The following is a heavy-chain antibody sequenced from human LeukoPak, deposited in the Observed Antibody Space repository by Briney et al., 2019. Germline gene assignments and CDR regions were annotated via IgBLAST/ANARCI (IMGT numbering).Heavy chain of an antibody. V-gene: IGHV4-39*02. CDR3: AREGPHGSGIYYNPLDY. J-gene: IGHJ4*02. CDR1: GGSIGSSAYS. Sequence: SETLSLTCTVSGGSIGSSAYSWGWIRQPPGKGLEWIESISYTGTTYYNPSLKSRVTISLDTSKNQFSLKLISVTAADTALYYCAREGPHGSGIYYNPLDYWGQGALVIVSS. D-gene: IGHD3-10*01. CDR2: ISYTGTT.